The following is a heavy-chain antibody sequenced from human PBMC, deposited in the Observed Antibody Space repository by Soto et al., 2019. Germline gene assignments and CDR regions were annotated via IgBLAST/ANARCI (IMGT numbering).Heavy chain of an antibody. CDR3: ARGHTAYYYAPTVTYGMDV. Sequence: LRLSCAASGFTFSSYAMHWVRQAPGKGLEWVAVISYDGSNKYYADSVKGRFTISRDNSKNTLYLQMNSLRAEDTAVYYCARGHTAYYYAPTVTYGMDVWGQGTTVTVSS. D-gene: IGHD3-10*01. CDR2: ISYDGSNK. J-gene: IGHJ6*02. V-gene: IGHV3-30-3*01. CDR1: GFTFSSYA.